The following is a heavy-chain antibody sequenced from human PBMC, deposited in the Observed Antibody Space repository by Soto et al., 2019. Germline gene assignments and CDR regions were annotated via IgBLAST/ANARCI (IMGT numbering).Heavy chain of an antibody. V-gene: IGHV3-21*01. CDR1: GFTFSSYS. J-gene: IGHJ6*02. CDR3: ARERVRFRYYYYGMDV. CDR2: ISSSSSYI. D-gene: IGHD4-17*01. Sequence: GGSLRLSCAASGFTFSSYSMNWVRQAPGKGLEWVSSISSSSSYIYYADSVKGRFTISRDNAKNSLYLQMNSLRAEDTAVYYCARERVRFRYYYYGMDVWGQGTTVTVSS.